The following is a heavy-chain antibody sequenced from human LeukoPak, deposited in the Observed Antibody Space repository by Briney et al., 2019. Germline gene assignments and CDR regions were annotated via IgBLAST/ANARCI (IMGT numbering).Heavy chain of an antibody. D-gene: IGHD2-2*01. CDR2: ISPTTT. J-gene: IGHJ3*02. CDR1: GFTFSGYE. CDR3: PRGDQLPAGSMFAFDI. Sequence: GGSLRLSCAASGFTFSGYEMNWVRQAPGKGLEWISYISPTTTYYADSVKGRFTISRDDARSSLYLQMNSLRVEDTAFYYCPRGDQLPAGSMFAFDIWGQGAMITVSS. V-gene: IGHV3-48*03.